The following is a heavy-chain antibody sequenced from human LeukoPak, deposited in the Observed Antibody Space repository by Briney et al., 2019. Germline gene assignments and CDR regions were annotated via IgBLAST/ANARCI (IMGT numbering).Heavy chain of an antibody. Sequence: GGSLRLSCAASGFTFDDYAMHWVRQAPGKGLERVSLISWDGGSTYYADSVKGRFTISRDNSKNSLYLQMNSLRAEDTALYYCAKLVSDGYNNPPPPSRPDSEFTDYWGQGTLVTVSS. J-gene: IGHJ4*02. CDR2: ISWDGGST. CDR1: GFTFDDYA. CDR3: AKLVSDGYNNPPPPSRPDSEFTDY. D-gene: IGHD5-24*01. V-gene: IGHV3-43D*04.